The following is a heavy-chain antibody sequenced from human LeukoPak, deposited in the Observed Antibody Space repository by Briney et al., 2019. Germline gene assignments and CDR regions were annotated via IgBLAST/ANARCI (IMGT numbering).Heavy chain of an antibody. J-gene: IGHJ3*02. Sequence: GGSLRLSCAASGFTFSSYDMHWVRQATGKGLEWVSAIGTAGDTYYPGSVKGRFTISRENAKNSLYLQMNSLRAGDTAVYYCARGAWPRAFDIWGQGTMVTVSS. D-gene: IGHD3-16*01. V-gene: IGHV3-13*01. CDR1: GFTFSSYD. CDR2: IGTAGDT. CDR3: ARGAWPRAFDI.